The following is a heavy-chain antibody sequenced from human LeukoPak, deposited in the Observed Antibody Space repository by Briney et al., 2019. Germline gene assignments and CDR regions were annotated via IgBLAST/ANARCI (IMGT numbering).Heavy chain of an antibody. CDR2: INPSGGST. D-gene: IGHD3-10*01. J-gene: IGHJ6*03. V-gene: IGHV1-46*03. Sequence: ASVKVSCKASGYTFTSYYMHWVRQAPGQGLEWMGIINPSGGSTSYAQKFQGRVTMTRDMSTSTVYMELSSLRSEDTAVYYCARSGSGTYYPYHYYYMDVWGKGTTVTISS. CDR1: GYTFTSYY. CDR3: ARSGSGTYYPYHYYYMDV.